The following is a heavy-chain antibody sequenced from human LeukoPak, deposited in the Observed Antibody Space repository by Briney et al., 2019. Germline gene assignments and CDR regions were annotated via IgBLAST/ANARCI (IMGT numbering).Heavy chain of an antibody. J-gene: IGHJ3*02. CDR1: GFTFSSYA. V-gene: IGHV3-30*04. D-gene: IGHD5-24*01. Sequence: GGSLRLSCAAPGFTFSSYAMHWVRQAPGKGLEWVAVISDDGSNKYYADSVKGRFTISRDNSKNTLYLKMNSLRAEDTAVYYCARVDDLDAFDMWGQGTMVTVSS. CDR2: ISDDGSNK. CDR3: ARVDDLDAFDM.